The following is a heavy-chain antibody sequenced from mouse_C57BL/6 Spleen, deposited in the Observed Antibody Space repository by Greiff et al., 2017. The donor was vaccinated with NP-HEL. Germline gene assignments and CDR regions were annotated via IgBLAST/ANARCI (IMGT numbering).Heavy chain of an antibody. J-gene: IGHJ2*01. CDR2: ISSGGSYT. Sequence: DVKLVESGGDLVKPGGSLKLSCAASGFTFSSYGMSWVRQTPDKRLEWVATISSGGSYTYYPDSVKGRFTISRDNAKNTLYLQMSSLKSEDTAMYYCASHEDDDYYSYFDYWGQGTTLTVSS. D-gene: IGHD2-3*01. CDR1: GFTFSSYG. V-gene: IGHV5-6*02. CDR3: ASHEDDDYYSYFDY.